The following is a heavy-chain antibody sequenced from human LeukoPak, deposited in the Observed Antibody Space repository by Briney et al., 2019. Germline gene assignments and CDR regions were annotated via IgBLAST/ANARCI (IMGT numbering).Heavy chain of an antibody. CDR2: INPSGGST. J-gene: IGHJ6*03. V-gene: IGHV1-46*01. Sequence: ASVKVSCKASGYTFTSYYMHWVRQAPGQGLEWMGIINPSGGSTSYAQKFQGRVTMTRDTSTSTVYMELSSLRSEDTAVYYCARDWGKYYYYYYMDVWGKGTTVTVSS. D-gene: IGHD3-16*01. CDR3: ARDWGKYYYYYYMDV. CDR1: GYTFTSYY.